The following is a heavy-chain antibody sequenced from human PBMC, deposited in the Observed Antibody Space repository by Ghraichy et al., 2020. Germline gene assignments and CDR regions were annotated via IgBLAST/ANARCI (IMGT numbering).Heavy chain of an antibody. Sequence: SETLSLTCTVSGGSISSYYWSWIRQPAGKGLEWIGRIYTSGSTNYNPSLKSRVTMSVDTSKNQFSLKLSSVTAADTAVYYCARDLGRGLRFLEWLHYGMDVWGQGTTVTVSS. CDR1: GGSISSYY. V-gene: IGHV4-4*07. CDR3: ARDLGRGLRFLEWLHYGMDV. J-gene: IGHJ6*02. CDR2: IYTSGST. D-gene: IGHD3-3*01.